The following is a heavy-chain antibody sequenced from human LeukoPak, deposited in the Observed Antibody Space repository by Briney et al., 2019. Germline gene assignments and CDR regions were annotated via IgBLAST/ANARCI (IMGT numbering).Heavy chain of an antibody. J-gene: IGHJ4*02. CDR1: GFTFGGYD. CDR3: AGDY. V-gene: IGHV3-30*04. CDR2: ISYDGSNK. Sequence: GGSLRLSCTASGFTFGGYDMSWFRQAPGKGLEWVAVISYDGSNKYYADSVKGRFTISRDNSKNTLYLQMNSLRAEDTAVYYCAGDYWGQGTLVTVSS.